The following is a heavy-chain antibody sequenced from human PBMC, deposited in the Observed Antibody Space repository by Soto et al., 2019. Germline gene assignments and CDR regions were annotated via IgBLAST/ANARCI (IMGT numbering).Heavy chain of an antibody. V-gene: IGHV3-30*18. J-gene: IGHJ6*02. Sequence: QVQLVESGGGVVQPGGSLRLSCAASEFTFSTFGMHWVRQAPGKGLEWVAVISQDGSQPYYGDSVKGRFTISTDNAERTLFLQMNSLRVEDTAVYYCAKAVKIFVAALDVWGQGTTVTVSS. CDR2: ISQDGSQP. CDR3: AKAVKIFVAALDV. CDR1: EFTFSTFG. D-gene: IGHD3-3*01.